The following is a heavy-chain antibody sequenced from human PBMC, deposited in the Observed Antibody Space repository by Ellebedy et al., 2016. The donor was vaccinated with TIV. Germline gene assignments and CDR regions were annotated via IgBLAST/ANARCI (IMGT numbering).Heavy chain of an antibody. CDR3: ARGYYDTVLDH. Sequence: AASVKVSCKTSGYTFTSYGIGWVRQAPGQGLEWMGWISAYNGNTEFAQKFQGRVNLTTEISTNTAYMELRSLTSDDTAVYYCARGYYDTVLDHWGQGTLVTVSS. CDR1: GYTFTSYG. CDR2: ISAYNGNT. V-gene: IGHV1-18*04. D-gene: IGHD3-22*01. J-gene: IGHJ4*02.